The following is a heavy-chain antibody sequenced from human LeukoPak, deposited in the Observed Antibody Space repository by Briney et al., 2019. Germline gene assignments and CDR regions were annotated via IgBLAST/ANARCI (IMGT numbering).Heavy chain of an antibody. CDR2: INHSGST. CDR1: GGSFSGYY. CDR3: ARVYCSNGVCYYFDY. J-gene: IGHJ4*02. D-gene: IGHD2-8*01. Sequence: SETLSLTCAVYGGSFSGYYWSWIRQPPGKGLEWIGEINHSGSTNYNPSLKSRVTISVDTSKNQFSLRLSSVSAADTAVYCCARVYCSNGVCYYFDYWGQGTLVTVSS. V-gene: IGHV4-34*01.